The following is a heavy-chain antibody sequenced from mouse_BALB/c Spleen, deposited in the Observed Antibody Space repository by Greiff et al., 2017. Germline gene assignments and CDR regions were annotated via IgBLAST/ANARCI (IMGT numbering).Heavy chain of an antibody. CDR2: IYPGDGDT. V-gene: IGHV1-87*01. Sequence: QVQLQQSGAELARPGASVKLSCKASGYTFTSYWMQWVKHRPGQGLEWIGAIYPGDGDTRYTQKFKGKATLTADKSSSTAYMQLSSLASEDSAVYYCARRITTGAMDYWGQGTSVTVSS. CDR3: ARRITTGAMDY. J-gene: IGHJ4*01. D-gene: IGHD1-1*01. CDR1: GYTFTSYW.